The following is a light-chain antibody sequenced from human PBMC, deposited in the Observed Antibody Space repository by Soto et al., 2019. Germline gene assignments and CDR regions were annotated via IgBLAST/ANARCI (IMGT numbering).Light chain of an antibody. CDR3: AAWDDSLSVV. CDR2: RNN. CDR1: SSNIGSNY. J-gene: IGLJ2*01. V-gene: IGLV1-47*01. Sequence: QSVLTQPPSASGTPGQRVTISCSGSSSNIGSNYVYWYQQLPETAPKLLIYRNNQRPSGVPDRFSGSKSGTSASLAISGLRSEDEADYYCAAWDDSLSVVFGGGIQLTVL.